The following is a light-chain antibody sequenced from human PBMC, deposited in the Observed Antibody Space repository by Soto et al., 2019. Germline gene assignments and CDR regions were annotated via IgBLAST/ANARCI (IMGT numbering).Light chain of an antibody. V-gene: IGKV3D-15*01. CDR1: QSARSS. J-gene: IGKJ1*01. Sequence: DIVMTQSPATLSVSPGERATLSCRASQSARSSLAWYQQKPGRAPRPLIYGASTRASGIPARFSGSGSGKEFTLTIRSLQSEDFAVYYCQQYKNWPWTFGKGTKVDMK. CDR2: GAS. CDR3: QQYKNWPWT.